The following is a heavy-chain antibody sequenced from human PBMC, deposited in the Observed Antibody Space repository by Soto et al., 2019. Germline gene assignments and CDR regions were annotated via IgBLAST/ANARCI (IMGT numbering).Heavy chain of an antibody. CDR1: GYTFTSYG. CDR3: AGQEYNWNSNWFDP. Sequence: ASVKVSCKASGYTFTSYGISWVRQAPGQGLEWMGIINPSGGSTSYAQKFQGRVTMTRDTSTSTVYMELSSLRSEDTAVYYCAGQEYNWNSNWFDPWGQGPMLTVST. D-gene: IGHD1-7*01. J-gene: IGHJ5*02. V-gene: IGHV1-46*01. CDR2: INPSGGST.